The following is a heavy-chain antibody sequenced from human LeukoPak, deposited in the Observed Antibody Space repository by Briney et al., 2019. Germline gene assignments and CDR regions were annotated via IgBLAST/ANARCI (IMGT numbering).Heavy chain of an antibody. CDR1: GFTFSSYA. V-gene: IGHV3-23*01. D-gene: IGHD3-9*01. Sequence: GGSLRLSCAASGFTFSSYAMSWVRQAPGKGLEWVSAISGSGGSTYYADSVKGRFTISRDNSKNTLYLQMNSLRAEDTAVYYCAKDRAVLRYFDWLAGLDAFDIWGQGTMVTVSS. CDR3: AKDRAVLRYFDWLAGLDAFDI. CDR2: ISGSGGST. J-gene: IGHJ3*02.